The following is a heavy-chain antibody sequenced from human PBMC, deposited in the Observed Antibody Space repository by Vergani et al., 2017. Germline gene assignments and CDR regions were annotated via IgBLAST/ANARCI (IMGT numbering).Heavy chain of an antibody. CDR2: IYYSGST. CDR1: GGSISSYY. CDR3: ARGGRIVGATHFDY. D-gene: IGHD1-26*01. Sequence: QVQLQESGPGLVKPSETLSLTCTVSGGSISSYYWSWIRQPPGKGLEWIGYIYYSGSTNYNPSLKSRVTISVDTSKNQFARKLSSVTAADTAVYYCARGGRIVGATHFDYWGQGTLVTVSS. V-gene: IGHV4-59*01. J-gene: IGHJ4*02.